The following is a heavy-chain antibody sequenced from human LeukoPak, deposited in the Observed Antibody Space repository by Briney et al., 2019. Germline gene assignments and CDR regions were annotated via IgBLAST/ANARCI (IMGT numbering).Heavy chain of an antibody. CDR1: GYSISSGYY. CDR2: IYHSGST. V-gene: IGHV4-38-2*01. D-gene: IGHD1-26*01. CDR3: ASGSYYFDY. J-gene: IGHJ4*02. Sequence: SETLSLTCAVSGYSISSGYYWGWIRQPPGKGLEWIGSIYHSGSTYYNPSLKSRLTISGDTSKNQFSLKLSSVTAADTAVYYCASGSYYFDYWGQGTLVTVSS.